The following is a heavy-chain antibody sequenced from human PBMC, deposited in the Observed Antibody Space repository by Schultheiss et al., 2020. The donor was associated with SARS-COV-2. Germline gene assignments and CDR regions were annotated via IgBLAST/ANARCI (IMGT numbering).Heavy chain of an antibody. J-gene: IGHJ3*01. D-gene: IGHD3-22*01. V-gene: IGHV4-34*01. Sequence: SETLSLTCAVSGASFTTCYWNWIRQPPGKGLEWIGEINHTGGTNYNPSLKSRVTISIDTSKGQFSLNLHSVTAADTAVYYCARQGFGITMIVVPWGQGTMVTVSS. CDR3: ARQGFGITMIVVP. CDR1: GASFTTCY. CDR2: INHTGGT.